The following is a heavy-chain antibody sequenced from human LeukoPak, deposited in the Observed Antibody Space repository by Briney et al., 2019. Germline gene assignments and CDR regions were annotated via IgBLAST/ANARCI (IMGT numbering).Heavy chain of an antibody. CDR2: ISPNSGGT. J-gene: IGHJ6*03. V-gene: IGHV1-2*02. CDR1: GYTFTGYY. CDR3: ARSYYYGSGSIYYYYMDV. Sequence: ASVKVSCKASGYTFTGYYMHWVRQAPGQGLEWMGWISPNSGGTNYAQKFQGRVTMTRDTSISTAYMELSRLRSDDTAVYYCARSYYYGSGSIYYYYMDVWGKGTTVTVS. D-gene: IGHD3-10*01.